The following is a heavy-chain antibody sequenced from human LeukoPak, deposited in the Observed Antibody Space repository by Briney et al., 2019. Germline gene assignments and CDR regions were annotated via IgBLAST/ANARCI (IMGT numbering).Heavy chain of an antibody. Sequence: ASVKVSCKASGYTFTGYYMHWVRQAPGQGLEWMGWINPNSGGTNYAQKFQGRVTMTRDTSISTAYMELSRLRSDDTAVYYCARDLAGSGSYYKPAKDYWGQGTLVTVSS. CDR2: INPNSGGT. J-gene: IGHJ4*02. CDR3: ARDLAGSGSYYKPAKDY. CDR1: GYTFTGYY. D-gene: IGHD3-10*01. V-gene: IGHV1-2*02.